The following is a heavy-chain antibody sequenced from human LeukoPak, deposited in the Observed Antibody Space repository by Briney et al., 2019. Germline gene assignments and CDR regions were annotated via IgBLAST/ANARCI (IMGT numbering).Heavy chain of an antibody. J-gene: IGHJ6*02. CDR2: IIPIFGTT. CDR3: ARDRRITIFGVVRYYYYGMDV. D-gene: IGHD3-3*01. V-gene: IGHV1-69*13. Sequence: GASVKVPCKASGGTFSSYAISWVRQAPGQGLEWMGGIIPIFGTTNYAQKFQGRVTITADESTSTAYMELSSLRSEDTAVYYCARDRRITIFGVVRYYYYGMDVWGQGTTVTVSS. CDR1: GGTFSSYA.